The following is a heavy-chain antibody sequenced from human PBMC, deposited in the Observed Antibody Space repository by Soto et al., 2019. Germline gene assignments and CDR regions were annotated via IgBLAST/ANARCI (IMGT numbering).Heavy chain of an antibody. D-gene: IGHD2-2*01. Sequence: LRLSCATSGFTFSSYAMSWIRQPPGKGLEWIGYIYHSGSTYYNPSLKSRVTISVDRSKNQFSLKLSSVTAADTAVYYCARVPDRWGQGTLVTVS. CDR2: IYHSGST. J-gene: IGHJ5*02. V-gene: IGHV4-30-2*01. CDR1: GFTFSSYA. CDR3: ARVPDR.